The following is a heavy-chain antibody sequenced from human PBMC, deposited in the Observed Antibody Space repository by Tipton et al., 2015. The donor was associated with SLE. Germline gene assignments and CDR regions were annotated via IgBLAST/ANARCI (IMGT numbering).Heavy chain of an antibody. CDR3: ARDRGTGTDAFDI. V-gene: IGHV4-31*03. D-gene: IGHD1/OR15-1a*01. CDR1: GGSISSGGYY. J-gene: IGHJ3*02. Sequence: TLSFTCTVSGGSISSGGYYWSWIRQHPGKGLEWIGYIYYSGSTYYNPSLKSRVTISVDTSKNQFSLKLSSVTAADTAVYYCARDRGTGTDAFDIWGQGTMVTVSS. CDR2: IYYSGST.